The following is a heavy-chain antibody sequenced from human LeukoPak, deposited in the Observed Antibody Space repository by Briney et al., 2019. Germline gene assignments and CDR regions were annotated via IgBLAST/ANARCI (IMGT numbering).Heavy chain of an antibody. CDR2: ISTYNGNT. CDR3: ASQSPACDY. V-gene: IGHV1-18*04. Sequence: ASVKVSCKASGYTFTSYNMHWVRQAPGQGLEWMGWISTYNGNTNYAQKFQGRVTMTTDTSTSTAYLELRSLRSDDTAVYYCASQSPACDYWGQGTQVTVSS. J-gene: IGHJ4*02. CDR1: GYTFTSYN.